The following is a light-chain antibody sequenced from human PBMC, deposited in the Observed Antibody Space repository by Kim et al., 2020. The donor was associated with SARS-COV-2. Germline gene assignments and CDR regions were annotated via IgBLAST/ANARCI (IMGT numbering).Light chain of an antibody. CDR2: QDT. J-gene: IGLJ2*01. Sequence: VSPGQTASFTCSGDKLGDKNASWYQQKPGQSPVLVIYQDTKRPSGIPERFSGSNSGNTATLTISGTQAVDEADYYCQAWDSGTVVFGGGTKLTVL. V-gene: IGLV3-1*01. CDR3: QAWDSGTVV. CDR1: KLGDKN.